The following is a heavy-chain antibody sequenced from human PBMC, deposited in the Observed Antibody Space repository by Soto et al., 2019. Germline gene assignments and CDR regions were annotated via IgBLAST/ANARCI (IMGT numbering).Heavy chain of an antibody. CDR3: ASGRWKFLDY. Sequence: SETLSLTCAVSGGSISSGGASWSWIRQPPGKGLEWIGYFYYSGSTNYNPSLKSRVTISVDTSKNQFSLKLSSVTAADTAVYSCASGRWKFLDYWGPGTLVTVSS. CDR1: GGSISSGGAS. CDR2: FYYSGST. J-gene: IGHJ4*02. V-gene: IGHV4-61*08. D-gene: IGHD1-1*01.